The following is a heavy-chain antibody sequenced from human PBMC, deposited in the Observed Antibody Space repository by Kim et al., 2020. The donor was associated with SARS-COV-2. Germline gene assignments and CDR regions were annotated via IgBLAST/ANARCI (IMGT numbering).Heavy chain of an antibody. J-gene: IGHJ6*02. CDR2: INAGNGNT. CDR3: ARVGGELVSYYYYYYGMDV. D-gene: IGHD1-26*01. Sequence: ASVKVSCKASGYTFTSYAMHWVRQAPGQRLEWMGWINAGNGNTKYSQKFQGRVTITRDTSASTAYMELSSLRSEDTAVYYCARVGGELVSYYYYYYGMDVWGQGTTVTVSS. CDR1: GYTFTSYA. V-gene: IGHV1-3*01.